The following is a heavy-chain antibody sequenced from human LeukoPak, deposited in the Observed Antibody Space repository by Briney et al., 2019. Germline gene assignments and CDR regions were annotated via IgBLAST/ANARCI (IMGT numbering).Heavy chain of an antibody. CDR1: GFTFSTYW. V-gene: IGHV3-7*01. J-gene: IGHJ4*02. D-gene: IGHD1-14*01. CDR2: IKQDGSEK. CDR3: ARRREQVSFISRRKDQSFDY. Sequence: GGSLRLSCVASGFTFSTYWMSWVRQAPGKGLEWVANIKQDGSEKCYVDSVKGRFTISRDNAKNSLYLQMNSLRAEDTAVYYCARRREQVSFISRRKDQSFDYWGQGTLVTVSS.